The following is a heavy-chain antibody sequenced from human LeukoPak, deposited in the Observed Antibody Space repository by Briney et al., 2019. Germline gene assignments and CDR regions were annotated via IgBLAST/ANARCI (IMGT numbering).Heavy chain of an antibody. CDR1: GFTFTSSA. J-gene: IGHJ4*02. D-gene: IGHD6-13*01. Sequence: ASVKVSCKASGFTFTSSAMQWVRQARGQRLEWIGWIVAGSGNTNYAQKFQERVTITRDMSTSTAYMELSSLRSEDTAVYYCAATGIAAAGTGGYWGQGTLVTVSS. CDR2: IVAGSGNT. V-gene: IGHV1-58*02. CDR3: AATGIAAAGTGGY.